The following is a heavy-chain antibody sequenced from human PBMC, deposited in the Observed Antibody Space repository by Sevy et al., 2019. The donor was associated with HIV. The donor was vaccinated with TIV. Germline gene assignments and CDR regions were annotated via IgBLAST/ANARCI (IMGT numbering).Heavy chain of an antibody. CDR1: GFTFSSYA. V-gene: IGHV3-23*01. Sequence: GGSLRLSCAASGFTFSSYAMSWVRQAPGKGLEWVSAISGSGGSTYYADSVKGRFTISRDNSKNTRYLQMNSLRAEDTAVYYCAKDRRVLRFLEWLKPFDYWGQGTLVTVSS. CDR3: AKDRRVLRFLEWLKPFDY. D-gene: IGHD3-3*01. J-gene: IGHJ4*02. CDR2: ISGSGGST.